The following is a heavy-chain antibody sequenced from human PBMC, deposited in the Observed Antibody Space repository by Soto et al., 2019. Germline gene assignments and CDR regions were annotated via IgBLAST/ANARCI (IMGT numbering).Heavy chain of an antibody. J-gene: IGHJ4*02. CDR2: IYWNDDK. Sequence: QITLKESGPTLVRPTQTLTLTCTFSGFSLSTSGLGVGWIRQPPGKALEWLALIYWNDDKRYSPSLKARLTITKDNYKNQVVLTMTNMDPVDTATYYCAHRPSGWYLFDYWGQGTLVTVSS. CDR3: AHRPSGWYLFDY. CDR1: GFSLSTSGLG. D-gene: IGHD6-19*01. V-gene: IGHV2-5*01.